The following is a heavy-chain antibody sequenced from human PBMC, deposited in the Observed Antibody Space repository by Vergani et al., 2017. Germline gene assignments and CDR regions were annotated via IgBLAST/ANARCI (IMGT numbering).Heavy chain of an antibody. D-gene: IGHD3-22*01. CDR3: ASAAEGYDSSGYYPYYFDY. V-gene: IGHV4-59*01. Sequence: QVQLQESGPGLVKPSETLSLTCTVSGGSISSYYWSWIRQPPGKGLEWIGYIYYSGGTNYNPSLKSRVTISVDTSKNQFSLKLSSVTAADTAVYYCASAAEGYDSSGYYPYYFDYWGQGTLVTVSS. J-gene: IGHJ4*02. CDR1: GGSISSYY. CDR2: IYYSGGT.